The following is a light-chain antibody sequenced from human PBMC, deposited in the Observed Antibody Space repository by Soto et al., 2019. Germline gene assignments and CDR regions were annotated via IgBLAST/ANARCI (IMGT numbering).Light chain of an antibody. CDR2: DVS. CDR3: SSYTRSSTLVV. J-gene: IGLJ2*01. V-gene: IGLV2-14*01. Sequence: QSALTHPASVSGSPGQAITISCTGTSSDVGGYNYVSWYQQHPGKAPKLMIYDVSNRPSGVSNRFSGSKSGNTASLTISGLQAEDEADYYCSSYTRSSTLVVFGGGTKVTVL. CDR1: SSDVGGYNY.